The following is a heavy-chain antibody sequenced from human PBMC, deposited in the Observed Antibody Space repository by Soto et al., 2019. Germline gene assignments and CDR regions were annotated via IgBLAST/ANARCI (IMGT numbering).Heavy chain of an antibody. D-gene: IGHD6-13*01. J-gene: IGHJ4*02. CDR3: ARGHIIPAVGTLDH. V-gene: IGHV1-18*01. CDR2: ISAYKAKT. CDR1: GYTFSNYG. Sequence: QVQLVQSGAEVKKPGASVKVSCKATGYTFSNYGISWVRQVPGQGLEWMGGISAYKAKTNYAQKFQGRVIMTTATSTGKAYMELRTLRSDDTAVYYCARGHIIPAVGTLDHWGQGTLVIVSS.